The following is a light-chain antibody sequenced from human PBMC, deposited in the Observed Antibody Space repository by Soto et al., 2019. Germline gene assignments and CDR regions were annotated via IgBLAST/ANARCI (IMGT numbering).Light chain of an antibody. CDR2: DAS. J-gene: IGKJ4*01. CDR1: QDLGNY. Sequence: DIQMTQSPSSLSASVGDRVTITCQASQDLGNYLNWYQQKPGKAPKLLIYDASNFETGVPSRFSGSGSGTDFTFTIISLQPEDIATYYCQQYDNLPITFGEGTKVEIK. V-gene: IGKV1-33*01. CDR3: QQYDNLPIT.